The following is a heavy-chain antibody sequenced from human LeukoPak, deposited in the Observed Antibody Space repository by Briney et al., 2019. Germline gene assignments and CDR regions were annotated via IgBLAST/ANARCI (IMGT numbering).Heavy chain of an antibody. J-gene: IGHJ5*02. CDR2: IRSKAYGGTT. CDR3: TRAPAGIQLWFPWFDP. V-gene: IGHV3-49*04. D-gene: IGHD5-18*01. Sequence: GGSLRLSCTASGFTFGDYAMRWVRQAPGKGLEWVGFIRSKAYGGTTEYAASVKGRFTSARDDFKSIAYLQMNSLKTEDTAVYYCTRAPAGIQLWFPWFDPWGQGTLVTVSS. CDR1: GFTFGDYA.